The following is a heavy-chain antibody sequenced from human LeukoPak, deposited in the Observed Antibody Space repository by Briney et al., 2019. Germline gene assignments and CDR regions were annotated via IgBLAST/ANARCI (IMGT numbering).Heavy chain of an antibody. CDR1: GFTFSSHG. D-gene: IGHD3-10*01. CDR3: AKGLAYYDSGESYYYGMDV. J-gene: IGHJ6*02. V-gene: IGHV3-30*18. CDR2: ISDDGSNK. Sequence: PGRSLRLSCAASGFTFSSHGMHWGRQAPGKGLEWVAVISDDGSNKYADSVKGRFTISRDISKNTLYLQMNSLRAEDTAVYYCAKGLAYYDSGESYYYGMDVWGQGTTVTVSS.